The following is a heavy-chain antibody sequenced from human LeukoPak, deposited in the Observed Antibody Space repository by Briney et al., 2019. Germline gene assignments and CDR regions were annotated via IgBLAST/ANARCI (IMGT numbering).Heavy chain of an antibody. D-gene: IGHD6-13*01. CDR2: IYHSGST. J-gene: IGHJ3*02. CDR1: GGSISSSNW. Sequence: SGTLSLTCAVSGGSISSSNWWSWVRQPPGKGLEWIGEIYHSGSTNYNPSLKSRVTISVDKSKNQFSLRLSSVTAADTAVYYCARPKQRLVPARSAFDIWGQGTMVTVSS. CDR3: ARPKQRLVPARSAFDI. V-gene: IGHV4-4*02.